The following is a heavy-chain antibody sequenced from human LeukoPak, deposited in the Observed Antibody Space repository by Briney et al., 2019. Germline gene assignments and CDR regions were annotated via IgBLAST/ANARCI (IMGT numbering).Heavy chain of an antibody. V-gene: IGHV4-4*07. CDR2: IYTSGST. CDR3: ARDSGKYSSSWYDY. Sequence: KPSETLSLTCTVSGGSISSYYWSWIRQPAGKGLEWIGRIYTSGSTNYDPSLKSRVTMSVDTSKNQFSLKLSSVTAADTAVYYCARDSGKYSSSWYDYWGQGTLVTVSS. CDR1: GGSISSYY. J-gene: IGHJ4*02. D-gene: IGHD6-13*01.